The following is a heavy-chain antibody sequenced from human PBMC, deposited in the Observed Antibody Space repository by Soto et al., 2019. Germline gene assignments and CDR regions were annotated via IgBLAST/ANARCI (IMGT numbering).Heavy chain of an antibody. J-gene: IGHJ5*02. CDR2: INHSGST. V-gene: IGHV4-34*01. Sequence: PSETLSLTCAVYGGSFSGYYWSWIRQPPGKGLEWIGEINHSGSTNYNPSLKSRVTISVDTSKNQFSLKLSSVTAADTAVYYCASYSDYALSNWFDPWGQGTLVTVSS. CDR3: ASYSDYALSNWFDP. CDR1: GGSFSGYY. D-gene: IGHD2-15*01.